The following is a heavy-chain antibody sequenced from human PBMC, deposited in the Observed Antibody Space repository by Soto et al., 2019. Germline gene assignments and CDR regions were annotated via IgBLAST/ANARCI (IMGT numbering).Heavy chain of an antibody. D-gene: IGHD4-17*01. CDR3: ARIYGDYGYFDY. CDR2: IYYSGST. CDR1: GGSVSSGSYY. Sequence: SETLSLTCTVSGGSVSSGSYYWSWIRQPPGKGLEWIGYIYYSGSTNYNPSLKSRVTISVDTSKNQFSLKLSSVTAADTAVYYCARIYGDYGYFDYWGQGTLVTVSS. J-gene: IGHJ4*02. V-gene: IGHV4-61*01.